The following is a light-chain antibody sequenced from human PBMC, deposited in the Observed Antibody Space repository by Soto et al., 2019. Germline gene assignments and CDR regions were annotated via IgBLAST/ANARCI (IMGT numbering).Light chain of an antibody. V-gene: IGKV3-20*01. J-gene: IGKJ2*01. Sequence: EIVLTQSPGTLSLSPGERATLSCRASHSVSSRYLAWYQQKPGQAPRLLIYGASSRATGIPDRFSGSGSGTDFPLTISRLEPEDFAVYYCQQYGSSPPYTFGQGTKLEI. CDR1: HSVSSRY. CDR2: GAS. CDR3: QQYGSSPPYT.